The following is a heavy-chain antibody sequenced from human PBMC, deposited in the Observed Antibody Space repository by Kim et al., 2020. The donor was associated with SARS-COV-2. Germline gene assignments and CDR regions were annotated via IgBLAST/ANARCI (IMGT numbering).Heavy chain of an antibody. CDR1: GFTFSSYA. V-gene: IGHV3-30*04. CDR3: ARIKGEQWLGEINWFDP. D-gene: IGHD6-19*01. J-gene: IGHJ5*02. Sequence: GGSLRLSCAASGFTFSSYAMHWVRQAPGKGLEWVAVISYDGSNKYYADSVKGRFTISRDNSKNTLYLQMNSLRAEDTAVYYCARIKGEQWLGEINWFDPWGQGTLVTVSS. CDR2: ISYDGSNK.